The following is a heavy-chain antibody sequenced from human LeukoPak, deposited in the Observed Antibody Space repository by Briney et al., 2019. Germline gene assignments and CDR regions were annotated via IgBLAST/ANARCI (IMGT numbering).Heavy chain of an antibody. CDR1: GCTFSSYS. J-gene: IGHJ5*02. D-gene: IGHD5-12*01. V-gene: IGHV3-21*04. CDR3: ARDRGGHIVARINWFDP. CDR2: ISSSSSYI. Sequence: PGGSLTLSCAASGCTFSSYSMNWVRQAPGKGLEWVSSISSSSSYIYYADSVKGRFTISRDNAKNSLYLQMNSLRAEDTAVYYCARDRGGHIVARINWFDPWGQGTLVTVSS.